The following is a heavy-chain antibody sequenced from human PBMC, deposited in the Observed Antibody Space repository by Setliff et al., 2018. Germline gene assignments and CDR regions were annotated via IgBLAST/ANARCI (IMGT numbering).Heavy chain of an antibody. V-gene: IGHV3-30*02. J-gene: IGHJ3*02. CDR3: VKEGIAATGTAFDI. Sequence: QPGGSLRLSCAASGFTFSTYRMHWVRQAPGKGLEWVAVIWDDGGNKYHADSVKGRFTISRDNSKNTLYLQLNSLRPEDTAVYYCVKEGIAATGTAFDIWGQGTMVTVS. CDR2: IWDDGGNK. CDR1: GFTFSTYR. D-gene: IGHD6-13*01.